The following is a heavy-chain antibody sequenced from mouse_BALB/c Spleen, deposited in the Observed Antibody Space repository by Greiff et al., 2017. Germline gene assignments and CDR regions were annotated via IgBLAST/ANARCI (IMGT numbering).Heavy chain of an antibody. CDR3: ARNWDVRYFDY. V-gene: IGHV14-3*02. CDR1: GFNINDTY. D-gene: IGHD4-1*01. J-gene: IGHJ2*01. Sequence: GQLKESGAELVKPGASVKLSCTASGFNINDTYMHWVKQRPEQGLEWIGRIDPANGNTKYDPKFQGKATITADTSSTPAYLQLSSLTSEDTAVYYCARNWDVRYFDYWGQGTTLTVSS. CDR2: IDPANGNT.